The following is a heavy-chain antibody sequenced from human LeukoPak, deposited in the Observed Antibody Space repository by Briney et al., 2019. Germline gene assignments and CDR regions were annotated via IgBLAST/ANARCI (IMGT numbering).Heavy chain of an antibody. CDR2: INHSGST. CDR3: ARRASITMIAYFDY. V-gene: IGHV4-34*01. J-gene: IGHJ4*02. CDR1: GGSFSGYY. Sequence: SETLSLTCAVYGGSFSGYYWSWIRQPPGKGLEGIGEINHSGSTNYNPSLKSRVTISVDTSKNQFSLKLSSVTAADTAVYYCARRASITMIAYFDYWGQGTLVTVSS. D-gene: IGHD3-22*01.